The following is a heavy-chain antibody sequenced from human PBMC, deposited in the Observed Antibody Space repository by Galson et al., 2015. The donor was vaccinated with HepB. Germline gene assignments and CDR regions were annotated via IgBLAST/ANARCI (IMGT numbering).Heavy chain of an antibody. CDR2: ILTSGTT. J-gene: IGHJ3*01. D-gene: IGHD1-26*01. V-gene: IGHV4-30-2*01. CDR1: GGSISSGHYS. CDR3: ARADRVETTGDAFDV. Sequence: LSLTCGVSGGSISSGHYSWSWIRQAPGQGLEWIGYILTSGTTYYNPSLKSRVAISIDKSQNQVSLNLTSVTAADTAMYFCARADRVETTGDAFDVWGQGTMVTVSS.